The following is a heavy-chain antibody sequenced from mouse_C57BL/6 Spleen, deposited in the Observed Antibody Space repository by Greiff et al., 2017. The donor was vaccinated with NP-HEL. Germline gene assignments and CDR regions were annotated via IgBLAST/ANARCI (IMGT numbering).Heavy chain of an antibody. D-gene: IGHD2-3*01. V-gene: IGHV3-6*01. CDR1: GYSITSGYY. CDR2: ISYDGSN. CDR3: ARGDGYLPLDY. Sequence: EVKLEESGPGLVKPSQSLSLTCSVTGYSITSGYYWNWIRQFPGNKLEWMGYISYDGSNNYNPSLKNRISITRDTSKNQFFLKLNSVTTEDTATYYCARGDGYLPLDYWGQGTTLTVSS. J-gene: IGHJ2*01.